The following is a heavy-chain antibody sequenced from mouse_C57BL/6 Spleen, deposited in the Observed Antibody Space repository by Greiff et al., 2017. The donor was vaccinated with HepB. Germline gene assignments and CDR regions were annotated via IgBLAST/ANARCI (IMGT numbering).Heavy chain of an antibody. J-gene: IGHJ2*01. V-gene: IGHV1-80*01. CDR1: GYAFSSYW. D-gene: IGHD2-4*01. CDR2: IYPGDGDT. CDR3: ARSNDSGYFDY. Sequence: QVHVKQSGAELVKPGASVKISCKASGYAFSSYWMNWVKQRPGKGLEWIGQIYPGDGDTNYNGKFKGKATLTADKSSSTAYMQLSSLTSEDSAVYFCARSNDSGYFDYWGQGTTLTVSS.